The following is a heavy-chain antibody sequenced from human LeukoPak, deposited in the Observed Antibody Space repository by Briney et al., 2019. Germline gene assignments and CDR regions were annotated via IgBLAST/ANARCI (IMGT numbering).Heavy chain of an antibody. CDR3: ARVYGSNSINP. J-gene: IGHJ5*02. CDR1: GGSISSYY. CDR2: IYYSGST. V-gene: IGHV4-59*12. Sequence: PSETLSLTCTVSGGSISSYYWSWIRQPPGKGLEWIGYIYYSGSTNYKPSLKRRVTISVDTSKNQFSLKLSSVTAADTAVYYCARVYGSNSINPWGQGTLVTVSS. D-gene: IGHD6-13*01.